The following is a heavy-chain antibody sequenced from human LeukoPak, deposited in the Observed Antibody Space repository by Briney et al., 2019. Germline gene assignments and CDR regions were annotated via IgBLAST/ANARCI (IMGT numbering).Heavy chain of an antibody. D-gene: IGHD3-10*01. CDR3: TREDYYYASGY. CDR2: ISGSGTTI. J-gene: IGHJ4*02. V-gene: IGHV3-11*04. Sequence: GGSLRLSCAASGFTFSDYYMSWVRQAPGKGLEWVSYISGSGTTICYADSVRGRFTISRDNAKNSLFLQMNSLRAEDTAIYYCTREDYYYASGYWGQGTLVTVSS. CDR1: GFTFSDYY.